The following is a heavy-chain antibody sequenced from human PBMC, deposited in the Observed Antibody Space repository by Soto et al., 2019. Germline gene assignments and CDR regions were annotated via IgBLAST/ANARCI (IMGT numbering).Heavy chain of an antibody. V-gene: IGHV1-58*01. CDR2: IVVGSGNT. CDR1: GFTFTSSA. J-gene: IGHJ4*02. Sequence: SVKVSCKASGFTFTSSAVQWVRQARGQRLEWIGWIVVGSGNTNYAQKFQERVAITRDMSTSTAYMELSSLRSEDTAVYYCAADHDFWSGYYTFDYWGQGTLVTVSS. CDR3: AADHDFWSGYYTFDY. D-gene: IGHD3-3*01.